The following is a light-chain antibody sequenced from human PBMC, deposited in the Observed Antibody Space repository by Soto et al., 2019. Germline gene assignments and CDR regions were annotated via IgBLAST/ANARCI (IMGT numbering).Light chain of an antibody. J-gene: IGKJ1*01. CDR2: GAS. CDR1: QSVLYSSNNENY. CDR3: QQYYKTPWT. Sequence: DIVMTQSPDSLTVSLGERATINCKSRQSVLYSSNNENYLAWYQQKPGQPPKLLIYGASTRESGVPDRISGSGSGADFTLTISSLQAEDVAVYYCQQYYKTPWTFGQGTKVEIK. V-gene: IGKV4-1*01.